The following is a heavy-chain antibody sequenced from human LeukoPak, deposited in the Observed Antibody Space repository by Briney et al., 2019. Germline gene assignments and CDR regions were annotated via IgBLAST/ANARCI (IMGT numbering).Heavy chain of an antibody. CDR2: MNSDGSTT. V-gene: IGHV3-74*01. CDR3: ARGLGDGSI. CDR1: GFTFSNYW. Sequence: PGGSLRLSCAASGFTFSNYWMHWVRQAPGKGLVWVSRMNSDGSTTAYADSVKGRFTIFRDNAKNTLYLQMNSLRAEDTAVYYCARGLGDGSIWGQGTMVTVSS. J-gene: IGHJ3*02. D-gene: IGHD5-24*01.